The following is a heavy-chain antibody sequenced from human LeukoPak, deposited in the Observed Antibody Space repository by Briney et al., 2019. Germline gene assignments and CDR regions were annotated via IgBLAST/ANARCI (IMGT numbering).Heavy chain of an antibody. CDR1: GYTFTSYY. CDR3: ARDQLSAAGTYYYYGMDV. CDR2: INPSGGST. J-gene: IGHJ6*02. D-gene: IGHD6-13*01. V-gene: IGHV1-46*01. Sequence: ASVKVSYKASGYTFTSYYMHWVRQAPGQGGEWMGIINPSGGSTSYAQKFQGRVTMTRDTSTSTVYMELSSLRSEDTAVYYCARDQLSAAGTYYYYGMDVWGQGTTVTVSS.